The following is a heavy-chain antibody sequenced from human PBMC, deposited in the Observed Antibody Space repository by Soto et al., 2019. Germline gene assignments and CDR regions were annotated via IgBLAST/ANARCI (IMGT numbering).Heavy chain of an antibody. V-gene: IGHV3-23*01. CDR2: FSGRSGDT. D-gene: IGHD6-19*01. Sequence: GESLSLSCAASGFSISTHALTWVRQVPGKGLEWVSSFSGRSGDTYYAASVKGRFTISGDSSKNTVILQMNNLRADDTAVYYCARDSSAWPNYFDSWGQGIQVTVSS. J-gene: IGHJ4*02. CDR3: ARDSSAWPNYFDS. CDR1: GFSISTHA.